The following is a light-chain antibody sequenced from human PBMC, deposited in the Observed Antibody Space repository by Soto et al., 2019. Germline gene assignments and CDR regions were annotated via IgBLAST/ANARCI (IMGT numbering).Light chain of an antibody. J-gene: IGKJ4*02. CDR3: QXXARSPTS. V-gene: IGKV3-20*01. CDR1: ESVSSNF. Sequence: EIVLTQSPGTLSLSPGERATLSCRASESVSSNFLAWYQQKPGLPPRLLIFGASSRAAGIPDRFSGSGSGTDFTLTVSRLEPXXXXXXXXQXXARSPTSFGGGTKVEIK. CDR2: GAS.